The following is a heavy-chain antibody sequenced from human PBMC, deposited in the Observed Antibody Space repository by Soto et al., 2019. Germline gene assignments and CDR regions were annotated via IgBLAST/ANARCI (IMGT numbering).Heavy chain of an antibody. D-gene: IGHD1-1*01. J-gene: IGHJ4*02. CDR2: VYPANSDA. CDR1: GYEYFAYW. Sequence: GESLKISCKGSGYEYFAYWIGWVRQMPGKGLEWMGLVYPANSDARYSPSFQGQVTISVDRSINTAYLEWSSLKASDNAIYYCARQSVETPAFDHWGQGTLVTVSS. CDR3: ARQSVETPAFDH. V-gene: IGHV5-51*01.